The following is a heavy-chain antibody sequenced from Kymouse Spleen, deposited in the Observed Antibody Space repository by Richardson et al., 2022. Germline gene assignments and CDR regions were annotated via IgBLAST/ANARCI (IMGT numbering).Heavy chain of an antibody. J-gene: IGHJ6*02. D-gene: IGHD6-6*01. CDR2: INHSGST. V-gene: IGHV4-34*01. Sequence: QVQLQQWGAGLLKPSETLSLTCAVYGGSFSGYYWSWIRQPPGKGLEWIGEINHSGSTNYNPSLKSRVTISVDTSKNQFSLKLSSVTAADTAVYYCARESIAALYGMDVWGQGTTVTVSS. CDR3: ARESIAALYGMDV. CDR1: GGSFSGYY.